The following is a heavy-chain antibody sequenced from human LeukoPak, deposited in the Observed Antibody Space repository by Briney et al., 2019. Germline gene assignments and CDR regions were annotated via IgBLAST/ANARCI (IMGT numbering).Heavy chain of an antibody. D-gene: IGHD3-3*01. V-gene: IGHV4-39*01. CDR2: IYYSGST. CDR1: GGSISSSSYY. J-gene: IGHJ4*02. CDR3: ARGRDFWSGYD. Sequence: PSETLSLTCTVSGGSISSSSYYWGWIRQPPGKGLEWIGSIYYSGSTYYNPSLKSRVTISVDTSKNQFSLKLSSVTAADTAVYYCARGRDFWSGYDWGQGTLVTVSS.